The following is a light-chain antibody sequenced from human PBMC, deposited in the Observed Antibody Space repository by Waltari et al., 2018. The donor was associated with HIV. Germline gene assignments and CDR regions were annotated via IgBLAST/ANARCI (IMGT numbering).Light chain of an antibody. V-gene: IGKV3-20*01. CDR1: QSVGSSY. J-gene: IGKJ4*01. CDR3: QQSHRSPLT. Sequence: EIVLTQSPGTLSLSPGERATLSCRASQSVGSSYLAWYQQKPGQAPRLFIYGTSNRATGIPDRFSGSGSGTEFNFTIEGLQSEDSAVYYCQQSHRSPLTFGGGTRVEIK. CDR2: GTS.